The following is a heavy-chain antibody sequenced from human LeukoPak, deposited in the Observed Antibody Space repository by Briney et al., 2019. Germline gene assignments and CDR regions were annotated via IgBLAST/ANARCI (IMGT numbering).Heavy chain of an antibody. CDR3: ARLEPGYSSGWPDY. D-gene: IGHD6-19*01. V-gene: IGHV4-59*08. CDR1: GGSISSYY. CDR2: IYYSGST. J-gene: IGHJ4*02. Sequence: SETLSLTCTVSGGSISSYYWSWIRQPPGKGLEWIGYIYYSGSTNYNPSLKSRATISVDTSKNQFSLKLSSVPAEDTAVYYCARLEPGYSSGWPDYWGEGTLVTVS.